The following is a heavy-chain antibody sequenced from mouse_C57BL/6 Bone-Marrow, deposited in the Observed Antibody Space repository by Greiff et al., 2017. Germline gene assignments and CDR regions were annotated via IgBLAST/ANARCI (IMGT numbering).Heavy chain of an antibody. CDR2: IDPANGNT. CDR1: GFNIKNTY. V-gene: IGHV14-3*01. J-gene: IGHJ1*03. CDR3: ARRITTVVAHWYFDV. Sequence: EVKLQESVAELVRPGASVKLSCTASGFNIKNTYMHWVKQRPEQGLEWIGRIDPANGNTKYAPKFQGKATITADTSSNTAYLQLSSLTSEDTAIYYCARRITTVVAHWYFDVWGTGTTVTVSS. D-gene: IGHD1-1*01.